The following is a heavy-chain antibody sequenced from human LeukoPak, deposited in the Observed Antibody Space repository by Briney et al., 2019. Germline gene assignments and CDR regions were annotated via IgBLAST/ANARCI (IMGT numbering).Heavy chain of an antibody. CDR3: ARGLYGMDV. J-gene: IGHJ6*02. Sequence: SSETLSLTCAVYGGSYSGHYWSWIRQPPGKGLEWIGEINHSGSSNYNPSLKSRVTILVDTSKNQFSLKLSSVTAADTAVYYCARGLYGMDVWGQGTTVTVSS. CDR1: GGSYSGHY. CDR2: INHSGSS. V-gene: IGHV4-34*01.